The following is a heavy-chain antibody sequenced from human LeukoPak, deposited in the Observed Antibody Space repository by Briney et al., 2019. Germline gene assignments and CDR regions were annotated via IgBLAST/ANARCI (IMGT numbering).Heavy chain of an antibody. CDR3: AREREAAYSSSWSSFAEYFQH. J-gene: IGHJ1*01. D-gene: IGHD6-13*01. Sequence: GGSLRLSCAASGFTFSSYGMHWVRQAPGKGLEWVAVISYDGSNKYYADSVKGRFTISRDNSKNTLYLQMNSLRAEDTAVYYCAREREAAYSSSWSSFAEYFQHWGQGTLVTVSS. CDR1: GFTFSSYG. V-gene: IGHV3-30*19. CDR2: ISYDGSNK.